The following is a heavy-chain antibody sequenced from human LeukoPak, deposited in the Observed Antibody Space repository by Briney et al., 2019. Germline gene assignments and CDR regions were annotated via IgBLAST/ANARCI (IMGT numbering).Heavy chain of an antibody. CDR2: ISFDGTNK. J-gene: IGHJ4*02. D-gene: IGHD2-21*01. V-gene: IGHV3-30*14. Sequence: GGSLRLSCEASGFRFNDHAMHWVRQAPGKGLEWVAVISFDGTNKYYADSVDGRFTISRVNSKNTVFLQMDSLQREDTAVYFCASDFGDYQPVDYWGQGTLVTVSS. CDR1: GFRFNDHA. CDR3: ASDFGDYQPVDY.